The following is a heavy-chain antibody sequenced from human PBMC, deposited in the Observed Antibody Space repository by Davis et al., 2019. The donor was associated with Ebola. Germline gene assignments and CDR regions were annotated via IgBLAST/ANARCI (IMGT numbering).Heavy chain of an antibody. J-gene: IGHJ4*02. CDR1: GFTFSSYA. Sequence: PGGSLRLSCATSGFTFSSYAMHWVRQAPGKRLEYVSAISINGGSTYYAISVKGRFTISRNNSKDTLYLQMGSLRAEDMAVYYCARSSVRGFDYWGQGTLVTVSS. D-gene: IGHD4-11*01. CDR3: ARSSVRGFDY. CDR2: ISINGGST. V-gene: IGHV3-64*01.